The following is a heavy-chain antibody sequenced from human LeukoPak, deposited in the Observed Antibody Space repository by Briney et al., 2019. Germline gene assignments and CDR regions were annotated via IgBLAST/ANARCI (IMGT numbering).Heavy chain of an antibody. CDR2: INAGNGNT. V-gene: IGHV1-3*03. D-gene: IGHD1-7*01. CDR3: ARGRYNWDSAHPYYFDY. J-gene: IGHJ4*02. Sequence: GASVKVSCKASGYTFTSYAMHWVRQAPGQRLEWMGWINAGNGNTKYSQEFRGRVTITRDTSASTAYMELSSLRSEDMAVYYCARGRYNWDSAHPYYFDYWGQGTLVTVSS. CDR1: GYTFTSYA.